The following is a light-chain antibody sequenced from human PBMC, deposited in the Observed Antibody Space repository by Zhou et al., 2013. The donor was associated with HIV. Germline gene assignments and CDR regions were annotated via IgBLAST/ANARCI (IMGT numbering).Light chain of an antibody. CDR1: QSISDS. J-gene: IGKJ1*01. CDR2: KAS. CDR3: QQSYNTPRT. V-gene: IGKV1-5*03. Sequence: DIQMTQSPSTLSGSVGDRVIITCRASQSISDSLAWYQQKPGKAPKLLIYKASSLQSGVPSRFSGSGSGTEFTLTISSLQPDDFATYYCQQSYNTPRTFGQGTRVDIK.